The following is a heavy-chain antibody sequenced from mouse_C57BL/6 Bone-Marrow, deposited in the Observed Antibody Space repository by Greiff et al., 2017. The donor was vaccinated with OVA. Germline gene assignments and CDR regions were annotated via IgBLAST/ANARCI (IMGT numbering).Heavy chain of an antibody. CDR1: GYTFTSYW. Sequence: QVQLQQPGAELVMPGASVKLSCKASGYTFTSYWMHWVKQRPGQGLEWIGEIDPSDSYTNYNQKFKGKSTLTVDKSSSTAYMRLSSLTSEDSAVYYCARKYYYGSSYFDYWGQGTTLTVSS. CDR3: ARKYYYGSSYFDY. CDR2: IDPSDSYT. J-gene: IGHJ2*01. D-gene: IGHD1-1*01. V-gene: IGHV1-69*01.